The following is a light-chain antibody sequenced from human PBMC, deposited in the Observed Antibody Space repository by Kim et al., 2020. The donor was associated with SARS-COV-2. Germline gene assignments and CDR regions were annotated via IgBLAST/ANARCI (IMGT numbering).Light chain of an antibody. CDR3: LQFDDPVT. V-gene: IGKV1-33*01. CDR2: DAS. CDR1: QDIDTY. Sequence: DIQMTQSPSSLSASVGDRVTVTCQASQDIDTYLNWYQQKPGKAPKLLIYDASILERGVPSRFSGSGSGTHFTFTITGLQPEDIATYYCLQFDDPVTFGRGNKLEI. J-gene: IGKJ4*01.